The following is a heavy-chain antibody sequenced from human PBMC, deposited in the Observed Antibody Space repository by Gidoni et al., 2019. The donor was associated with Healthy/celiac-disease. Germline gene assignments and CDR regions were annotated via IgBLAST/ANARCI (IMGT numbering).Heavy chain of an antibody. J-gene: IGHJ4*02. CDR1: GFTFSSHG. CDR3: AKMGPYCGGDCYYFDY. D-gene: IGHD2-21*02. V-gene: IGHV3-30*18. Sequence: QLQLVESGGGVVQPGRSLRLPCAPSGFTFSSHGMHWVRQAPGKGLEWVEVISYDGSNKYYADSVKGRFTISRDNSKNTLYLQMNSLRAEDTAVYYCAKMGPYCGGDCYYFDYWGQGTLVTVSS. CDR2: ISYDGSNK.